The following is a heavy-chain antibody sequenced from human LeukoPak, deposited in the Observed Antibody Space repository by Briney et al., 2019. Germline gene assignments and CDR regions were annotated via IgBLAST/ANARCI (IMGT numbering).Heavy chain of an antibody. Sequence: PGGSLRVSCAASGFTVSSNYMSWVRQALGKGLEWVSVIYSGGSTYYADSVKGRFTISRDNSKNTLYLQMNSLRAEDTAVYYCARTTYYDFWSGYYNPVYFDYWGQGTLVTVSS. CDR3: ARTTYYDFWSGYYNPVYFDY. D-gene: IGHD3-3*01. CDR2: IYSGGST. J-gene: IGHJ4*02. CDR1: GFTVSSNY. V-gene: IGHV3-66*02.